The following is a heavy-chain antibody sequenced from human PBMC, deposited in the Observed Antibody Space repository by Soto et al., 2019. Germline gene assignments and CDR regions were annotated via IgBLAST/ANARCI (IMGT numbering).Heavy chain of an antibody. Sequence: SRTLSLPCAISGDSVSSTSAAWNWIRQSPSRGLEWLGRTYYRSKWYNDYAVSVKTRITNNPHTSKNQFSLQLNSVTTEDPAVYYCARGYSSSWYYFDYWGQGTLVTVSS. V-gene: IGHV6-1*01. CDR2: TYYRSKWYN. J-gene: IGHJ4*02. CDR3: ARGYSSSWYYFDY. D-gene: IGHD6-13*01. CDR1: GDSVSSTSAA.